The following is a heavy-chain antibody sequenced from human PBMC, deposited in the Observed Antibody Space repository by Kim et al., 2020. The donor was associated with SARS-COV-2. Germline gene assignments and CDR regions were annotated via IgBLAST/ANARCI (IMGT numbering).Heavy chain of an antibody. Sequence: SKVYAQKFQGRLTMTRDTSTSTVDMEGSSLSSEDTAMYYCARELHGSAPDYWGQGTLVTVSS. V-gene: IGHV1-46*01. J-gene: IGHJ4*02. CDR3: ARELHGSAPDY. CDR2: SK. D-gene: IGHD3-10*01.